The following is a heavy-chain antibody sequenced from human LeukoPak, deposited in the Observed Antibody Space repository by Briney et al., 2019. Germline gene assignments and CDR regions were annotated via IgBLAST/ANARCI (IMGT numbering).Heavy chain of an antibody. Sequence: PGGSLRLSCAASGFTFSSYAMSWVRQAPGKGLEWVSAISGSGGSTYYADSVKGRFTISRDNSKNTLYLQMSSLRAEDTAVYYCAKDPYNDSSGYYYVSWGQGTLVTVSS. CDR3: AKDPYNDSSGYYYVS. J-gene: IGHJ4*02. CDR2: ISGSGGST. V-gene: IGHV3-23*01. D-gene: IGHD3-22*01. CDR1: GFTFSSYA.